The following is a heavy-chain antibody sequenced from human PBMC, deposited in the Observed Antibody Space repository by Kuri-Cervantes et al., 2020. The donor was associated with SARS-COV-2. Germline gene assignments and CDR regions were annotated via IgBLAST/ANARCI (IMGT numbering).Heavy chain of an antibody. D-gene: IGHD6-13*01. CDR3: ARGVGSWYYYYYMDV. Sequence: ETLSLTCAASGFSFSSYWMTWVRQAPGQGLEWVANIKQDGSEAYYVDSVKGRFTISRDNAKNSLYLQMNSLRAEDTAVYYCARGVGSWYYYYYMDVWGKGTTVTVSS. V-gene: IGHV3-7*01. J-gene: IGHJ6*03. CDR1: GFSFSSYW. CDR2: IKQDGSEA.